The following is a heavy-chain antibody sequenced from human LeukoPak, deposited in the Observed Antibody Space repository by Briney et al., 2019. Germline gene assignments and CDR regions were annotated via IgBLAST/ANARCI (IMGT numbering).Heavy chain of an antibody. CDR2: IYPSDSDT. V-gene: IGHV5-51*01. CDR1: GYSFSTYW. J-gene: IGHJ4*02. D-gene: IGHD2-8*01. CDR3: ARGLSYVDY. Sequence: GESLKISCQGSGYSFSTYWIGWVRQMPGKGLEWMGLIYPSDSDTRYSPSFQGQVTISADKSISTAYLQWSSLKASDTAMYYCARGLSYVDYWGQGTLVTVSS.